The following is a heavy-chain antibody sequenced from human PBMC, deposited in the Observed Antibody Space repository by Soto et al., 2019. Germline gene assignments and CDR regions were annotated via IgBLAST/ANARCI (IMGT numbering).Heavy chain of an antibody. D-gene: IGHD3-16*01. V-gene: IGHV1-8*01. CDR1: GYTFTSCD. CDR3: ARAGELWSYYYYYYMDV. CDR2: MNPNSGNT. J-gene: IGHJ6*03. Sequence: ASVKVSCKASGYTFTSCDINWVRQATGQGLEWMGWMNPNSGNTGYAQKFQGRVTMTRNTSISTAYMELSSLRSEDTAVYYCARAGELWSYYYYYYMDVWGKGTTVTVSS.